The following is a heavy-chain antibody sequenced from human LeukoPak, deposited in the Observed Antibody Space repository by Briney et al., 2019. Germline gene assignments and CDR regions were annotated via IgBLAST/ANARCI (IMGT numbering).Heavy chain of an antibody. CDR2: IYPGDSDT. Sequence: GESLKISCKGSGYIFTSYWIGWVRQMPGKGLEWVGIIYPGDSDTRYSPSFQGQVTISADKSISTAYLQWSSLKASDTAMYCCARRLGYCTNGVCYSHYYFDYWGQGTLVTVSS. CDR1: GYIFTSYW. CDR3: ARRLGYCTNGVCYSHYYFDY. V-gene: IGHV5-51*01. J-gene: IGHJ4*02. D-gene: IGHD2-8*01.